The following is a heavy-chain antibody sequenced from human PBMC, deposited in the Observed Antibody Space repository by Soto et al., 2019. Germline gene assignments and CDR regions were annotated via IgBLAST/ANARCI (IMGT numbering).Heavy chain of an antibody. CDR3: TRVNYMDV. V-gene: IGHV3-21*01. Sequence: GGSLRLSCAASGFTFSSHSLNWVRQAPGKGLEWVSSIRSSSDYIYYADSVKGRFTISRDNAKNSLYLQMNSLRAEDTAVYYCTRVNYMDVWGEGTTVTVSS. CDR2: IRSSSDYI. J-gene: IGHJ6*03. CDR1: GFTFSSHS.